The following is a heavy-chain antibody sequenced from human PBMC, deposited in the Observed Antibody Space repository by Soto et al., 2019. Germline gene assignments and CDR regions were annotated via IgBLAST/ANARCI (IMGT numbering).Heavy chain of an antibody. CDR1: GGSVSSGRYY. D-gene: IGHD3-22*01. CDR3: ARLRIGGSGYYYGLDY. V-gene: IGHV4-61*01. Sequence: QVQLQESGPGLVKPSETLSLTCTVSGGSVSSGRYYWSWIRQPPGKGLEWIGYIYYSGSTNYNPSLKSRVTISVDTSKNQFSLKLSSVTAADTAVYYCARLRIGGSGYYYGLDYWGQGTLVTVSS. CDR2: IYYSGST. J-gene: IGHJ4*02.